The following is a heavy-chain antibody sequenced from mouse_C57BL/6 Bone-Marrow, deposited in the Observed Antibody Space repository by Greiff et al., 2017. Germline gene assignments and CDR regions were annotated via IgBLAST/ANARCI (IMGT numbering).Heavy chain of an antibody. CDR3: AREGLGFAY. D-gene: IGHD3-3*01. Sequence: VQLQQSGPVLVKPGASVKMSCKASGCTFTDYYMNWVKQSHGKSLEWIGVINPYNGGTSYNQKFKGKATLTVDKSSSTAYMELNSLTSEDSAVYYCAREGLGFAYWGQGTLVTVSA. CDR1: GCTFTDYY. CDR2: INPYNGGT. J-gene: IGHJ3*01. V-gene: IGHV1-19*01.